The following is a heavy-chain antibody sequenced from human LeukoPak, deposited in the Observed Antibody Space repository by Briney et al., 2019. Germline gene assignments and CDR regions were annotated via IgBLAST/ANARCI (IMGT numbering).Heavy chain of an antibody. V-gene: IGHV3-9*03. J-gene: IGHJ3*02. CDR3: AKEGPAASAFDI. CDR1: GFTFDDYA. CDR2: VSWNSGSI. D-gene: IGHD2-2*01. Sequence: GGSLRLSCAASGFTFDDYAMHWVRQAPGKGLEWVSGVSWNSGSIGYADSVKGRFTISRDNAKNSLYLQMNSLRAEDMALYYCAKEGPAASAFDIWGQGTMVTVSS.